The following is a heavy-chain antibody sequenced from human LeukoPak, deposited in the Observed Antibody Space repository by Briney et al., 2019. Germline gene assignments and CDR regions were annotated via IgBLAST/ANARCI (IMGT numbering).Heavy chain of an antibody. Sequence: PSETLSLTCTVAGETMRNYYWNWIRQPPGKGLEWIGYIDHSGNTIYNYNPSLTSRVIISEDASQNQFSLKLSSVTAADTAIYYCATEPAPRPTSYNSWSGYYNPPGWFDPWGQGILVTVSS. CDR1: GETMRNYY. CDR3: ATEPAPRPTSYNSWSGYYNPPGWFDP. V-gene: IGHV4-59*08. CDR2: IDHSGNTIY. D-gene: IGHD3-3*01. J-gene: IGHJ5*02.